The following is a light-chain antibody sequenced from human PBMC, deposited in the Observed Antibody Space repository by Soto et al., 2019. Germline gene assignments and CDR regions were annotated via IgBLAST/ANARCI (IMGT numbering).Light chain of an antibody. Sequence: DIQMTQSPSTLSASVGDRVTITCRASQTFGRWLAWFQQKPGKAPKLLIYEASNLQSGVPSRFSGSGSGTKFPLTISSLQPDDFATYYCQQYNSYLWTFGQGTKVEIK. CDR2: EAS. CDR1: QTFGRW. J-gene: IGKJ1*01. CDR3: QQYNSYLWT. V-gene: IGKV1-5*03.